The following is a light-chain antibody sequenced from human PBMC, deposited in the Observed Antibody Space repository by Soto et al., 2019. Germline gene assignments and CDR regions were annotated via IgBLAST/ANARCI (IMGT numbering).Light chain of an antibody. J-gene: IGLJ1*01. CDR2: EVS. CDR1: RSEVGSYNR. V-gene: IGLV2-18*02. CDR3: RSYTSSSTFVGV. Sequence: QSVLTQPPSVSGSPGQSVAISCTGTRSEVGSYNRVSWYQQPPGTAPKLMIYEVSNRPSGVPDSFSGSKSGNTAYLTISGLQDEEEVDYYCRSYTSSSTFVGVLGTVTKVTVL.